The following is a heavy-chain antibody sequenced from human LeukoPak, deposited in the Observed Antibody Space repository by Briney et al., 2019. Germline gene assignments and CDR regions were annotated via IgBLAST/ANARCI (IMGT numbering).Heavy chain of an antibody. CDR1: GGSISTFY. V-gene: IGHV4-59*08. J-gene: IGHJ4*02. D-gene: IGHD3-10*01. CDR3: ARGVSSGSDY. CDR2: IYYSGST. Sequence: SETLSLTCTVSGGSISTFYWSWIRQPPGKGLEWIGYIYYSGSTNYNPSLKSRVTISVGTSKNQFSLKLSSVTAADTAVYYCARGVSSGSDYWGQGTLVTVSS.